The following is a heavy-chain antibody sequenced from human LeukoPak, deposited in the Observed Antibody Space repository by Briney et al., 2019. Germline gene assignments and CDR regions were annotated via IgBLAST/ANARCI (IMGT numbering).Heavy chain of an antibody. D-gene: IGHD3-10*01. V-gene: IGHV3-30*03. CDR3: ARVFYCGSGSYYTLDC. CDR1: GFTFSNYG. Sequence: PGRSLRLSCATSGFTFSNYGTHWVRQAPGKGLEWVAVISYDGSNKYYADSVKGRFTISRDNSKNTLYLQMNSLRPEDAAVYYCARVFYCGSGSYYTLDCWGQGTLVTVSS. J-gene: IGHJ4*02. CDR2: ISYDGSNK.